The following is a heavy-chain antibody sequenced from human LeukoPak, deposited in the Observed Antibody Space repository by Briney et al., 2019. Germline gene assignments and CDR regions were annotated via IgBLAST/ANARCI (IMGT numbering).Heavy chain of an antibody. Sequence: SETLSLTCTVSGGSISDSYWSWIRQPPGKGLEWIGYIFYSGSTNYNPSLKSRVTISVDTSKNQFSLKLTSVTAADTAVYYCARHYDSSAYWYYFNYWGQGTLVTVSS. CDR2: IFYSGST. V-gene: IGHV4-59*08. CDR3: ARHYDSSAYWYYFNY. CDR1: GGSISDSY. J-gene: IGHJ4*02. D-gene: IGHD3-22*01.